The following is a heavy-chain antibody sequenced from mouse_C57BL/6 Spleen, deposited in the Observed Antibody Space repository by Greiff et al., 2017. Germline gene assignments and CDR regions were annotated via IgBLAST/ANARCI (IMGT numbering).Heavy chain of an antibody. D-gene: IGHD1-1*01. V-gene: IGHV2-6-1*01. J-gene: IGHJ4*01. CDR3: ARQGYTTVVDYAMDY. CDR1: GFSLTSYG. Sequence: VKLMESGPGLVAPSQSLSITCTVSGFSLTSYGVHWVRQPPGKGLEWLVVIWSDGSTTYNSALKSRLSISKDNSKSPVFLKMNSLQTEVTAMYYCARQGYTTVVDYAMDYWGQGTSVTVSS. CDR2: IWSDGST.